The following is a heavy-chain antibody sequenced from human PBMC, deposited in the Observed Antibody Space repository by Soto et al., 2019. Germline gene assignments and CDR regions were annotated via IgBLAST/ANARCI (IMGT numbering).Heavy chain of an antibody. D-gene: IGHD3-22*01. J-gene: IGHJ4*02. V-gene: IGHV3-33*01. CDR3: ARGKDSSGYYYVGPFLDY. CDR1: GFTFSSYG. CDR2: IWYDGSNK. Sequence: GGSLRLSCAASGFTFSSYGMHWVRQAPGKGLEWVAVIWYDGSNKYYADSVKGRFTISRDNSKNTLYLQMNSLRAEDTAVYYCARGKDSSGYYYVGPFLDYWGQGTLVTVSS.